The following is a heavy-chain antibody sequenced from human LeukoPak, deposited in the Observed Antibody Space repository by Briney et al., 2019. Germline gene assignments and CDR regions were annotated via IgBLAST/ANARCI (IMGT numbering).Heavy chain of an antibody. CDR3: ARALRAGTTNNIRNWFDP. J-gene: IGHJ5*02. CDR1: GYTFTGYY. D-gene: IGHD1-1*01. Sequence: ASVKVSCKASGYTFTGYYMHWVRQAPGQGLEWKGWINPNSGGTNYAQKFQGRVTMTRDTSISTAYMELSRLRSDDTAVYYCARALRAGTTNNIRNWFDPWGQGTLVTVSS. V-gene: IGHV1-2*02. CDR2: INPNSGGT.